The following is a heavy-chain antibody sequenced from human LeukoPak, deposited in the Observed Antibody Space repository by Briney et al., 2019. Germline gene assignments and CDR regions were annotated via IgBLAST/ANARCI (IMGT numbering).Heavy chain of an antibody. D-gene: IGHD4-11*01. CDR2: IIPIFGTA. CDR1: GGTFSSYA. CDR3: ARDEPYENTVIPPGYYYGMDV. J-gene: IGHJ6*02. V-gene: IGHV1-69*13. Sequence: ASVKVSCKASGGTFSSYAISWVRQAPGQGLEWMGGIIPIFGTANYAQKFQGRVTITADESTSTAYMELSSLRSEDTAVYYCARDEPYENTVIPPGYYYGMDVWGQGTTVTVSS.